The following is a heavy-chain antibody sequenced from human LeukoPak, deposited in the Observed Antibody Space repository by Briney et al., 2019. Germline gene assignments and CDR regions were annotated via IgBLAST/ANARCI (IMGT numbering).Heavy chain of an antibody. D-gene: IGHD5-12*01. Sequence: AGGSLRLSCAASGFTFSSYWMSWVRQAPGKGLEWVANIKQDGSEKYYVDSVKGRFTISRDNANNSLYLQMNSLRAEDTAVYYCARAGRGYSGYASAEYFQHWGQGTLVTVSS. CDR1: GFTFSSYW. V-gene: IGHV3-7*01. J-gene: IGHJ1*01. CDR3: ARAGRGYSGYASAEYFQH. CDR2: IKQDGSEK.